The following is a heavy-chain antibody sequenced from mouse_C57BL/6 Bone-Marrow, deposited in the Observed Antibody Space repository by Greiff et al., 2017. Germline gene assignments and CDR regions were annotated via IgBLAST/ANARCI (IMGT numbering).Heavy chain of an antibody. Sequence: VQLQQSVAELVRPGASVKLSCTASGFNIKNTYMHWVKQRPEQGLEWIGRIDPANGNTKYAPKFQGKATLTADTSSNTAYLQLSSLPSEDTAIYYCAEPIYYYGSSYTWFAYWGQGTLVTVSA. J-gene: IGHJ3*01. D-gene: IGHD1-1*01. CDR2: IDPANGNT. CDR3: AEPIYYYGSSYTWFAY. CDR1: GFNIKNTY. V-gene: IGHV14-3*01.